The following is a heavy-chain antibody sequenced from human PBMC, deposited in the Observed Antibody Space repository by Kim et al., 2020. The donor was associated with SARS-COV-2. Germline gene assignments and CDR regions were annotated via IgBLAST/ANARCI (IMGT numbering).Heavy chain of an antibody. Sequence: SETLSLTCTVSGGSISSSSYYWGWIRQPPGKGLEWIGSIYYSGSTYYNPSLKSRVTISVDTSKNQFSLKLSSVTAADTAVYYCARSGNGDAHFDYWGQGTLVTVSS. J-gene: IGHJ4*02. CDR1: GGSISSSSYY. CDR2: IYYSGST. CDR3: ARSGNGDAHFDY. D-gene: IGHD4-17*01. V-gene: IGHV4-39*01.